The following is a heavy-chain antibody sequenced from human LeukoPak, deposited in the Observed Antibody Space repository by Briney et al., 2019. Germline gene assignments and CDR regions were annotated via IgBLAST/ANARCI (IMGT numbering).Heavy chain of an antibody. Sequence: GGSLRLSCAASGFTFSSYTMNWVRQAPGKGLEWVSSISSSSSYIYYADSVKGRLTISRDNAKNSLYLQMNSLRAEDTAVYYCARAFSPPYYSDSSGLADYWGQGTLVTVSS. CDR2: ISSSSSYI. D-gene: IGHD3-22*01. CDR1: GFTFSSYT. J-gene: IGHJ4*02. CDR3: ARAFSPPYYSDSSGLADY. V-gene: IGHV3-21*01.